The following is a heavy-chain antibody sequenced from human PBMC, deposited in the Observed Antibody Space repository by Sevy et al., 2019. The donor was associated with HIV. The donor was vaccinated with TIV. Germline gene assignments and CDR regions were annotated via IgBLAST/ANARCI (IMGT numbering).Heavy chain of an antibody. CDR1: GFTFSSYA. CDR2: IRYDGINK. CDR3: AKGGSGGIDHYGMDV. Sequence: GGSLRLSCAASGFTFSSYAMNWVRQAPGKGLEGVAFIRYDGINKYYVDSVKGRSTISRDNSKDTLYLEMKSLRLEDTAIYYCAKGGSGGIDHYGMDVWGQGTTVTVSS. V-gene: IGHV3-30*02. J-gene: IGHJ6*02. D-gene: IGHD6-25*01.